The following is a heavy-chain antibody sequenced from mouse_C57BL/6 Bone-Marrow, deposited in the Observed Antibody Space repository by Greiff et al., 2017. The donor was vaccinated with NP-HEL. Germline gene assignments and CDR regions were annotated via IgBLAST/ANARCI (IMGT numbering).Heavy chain of an antibody. CDR2: ISSGGSYT. CDR1: GFTFSSYG. CDR3: ERREWVSYFDV. Sequence: EVMLVESGGDLVKPGGSLKLSCAASGFTFSSYGMSWVRQTPDKRLEWVATISSGGSYTSYPDSVKGRFTISRDNAKNTLYLQMSSLKAEETAMYYCERREWVSYFDVWGTGTTVTVSS. V-gene: IGHV5-6*02. J-gene: IGHJ1*03.